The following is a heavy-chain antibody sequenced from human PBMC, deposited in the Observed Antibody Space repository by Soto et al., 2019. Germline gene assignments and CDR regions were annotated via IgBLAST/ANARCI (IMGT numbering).Heavy chain of an antibody. CDR2: IFAHDCDT. Sequence: GGSLKISCRASGFDFTDYWIAWVRQVPGKGLVWLGIIFAHDCDTRYNPSFQGQVSISADQSASIVYLQWSSLQASDTGIYYWPTQVTISNSRNWLYPWGQGTRGTVPQ. CDR3: PTQVTISNSRNWLYP. V-gene: IGHV5-51*01. D-gene: IGHD4-17*01. J-gene: IGHJ5*02. CDR1: GFDFTDYW.